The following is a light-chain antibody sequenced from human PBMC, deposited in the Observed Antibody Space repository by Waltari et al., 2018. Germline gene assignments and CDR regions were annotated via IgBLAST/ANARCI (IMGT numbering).Light chain of an antibody. V-gene: IGLV2-14*01. Sequence: QSALTQPASVSGSPGQSITISCSGTDSDVGAYGFVPWYQQHPGKSPHLIIYEVSNRPSGISNRFSASKSGNTASLSISGLQAEDEADYYCSSYTTSSAPGVFGTGTRVTVL. CDR1: DSDVGAYGF. J-gene: IGLJ1*01. CDR3: SSYTTSSAPGV. CDR2: EVS.